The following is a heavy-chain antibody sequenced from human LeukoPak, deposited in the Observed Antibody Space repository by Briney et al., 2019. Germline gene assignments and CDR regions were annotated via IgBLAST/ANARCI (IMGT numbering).Heavy chain of an antibody. D-gene: IGHD3-16*01. V-gene: IGHV3-15*01. CDR2: IKSKTDGGTT. J-gene: IGHJ6*02. CDR3: TTVRDHYGPVGYYYGLDV. Sequence: GGSLRLSCAASGFTFSNAWMSWVRQAPGRGLEWVGRIKSKTDGGTTEYAAPVKGRFTISRDDSKNTLYLHMNSLKTEDTAVYYCTTVRDHYGPVGYYYGLDVWGQGTTVTVSS. CDR1: GFTFSNAW.